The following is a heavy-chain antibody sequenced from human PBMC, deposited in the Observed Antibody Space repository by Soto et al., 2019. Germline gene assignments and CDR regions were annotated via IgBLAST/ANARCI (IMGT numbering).Heavy chain of an antibody. D-gene: IGHD3-16*02. Sequence: GRSLRLSCAGSGFTFASYVMTWVRQAPGKGLEWVSSISATGGSTYYAGSVKGRFTISRDKSKNTLFLQMNSLRAEDTAIYYCANAEHPRRSIGFDYWGQGTLVTGSS. CDR3: ANAEHPRRSIGFDY. V-gene: IGHV3-23*01. CDR2: ISATGGST. J-gene: IGHJ4*02. CDR1: GFTFASYV.